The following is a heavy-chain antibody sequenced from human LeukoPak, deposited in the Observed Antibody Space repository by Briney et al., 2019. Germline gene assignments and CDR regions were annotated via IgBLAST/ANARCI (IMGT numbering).Heavy chain of an antibody. CDR1: GGSISSSSYY. D-gene: IGHD2-21*01. Sequence: SETLSLTCTVSGGSISSSSYYWGWIRQPPGKGLEWIGSIYYRGSTYYNPSLKSRVTISVDTSKNQFSLKLSSVTAADTAVYYCARRGGAYVAPFDYWGQGTLVTVSS. J-gene: IGHJ4*02. CDR2: IYYRGST. V-gene: IGHV4-39*01. CDR3: ARRGGAYVAPFDY.